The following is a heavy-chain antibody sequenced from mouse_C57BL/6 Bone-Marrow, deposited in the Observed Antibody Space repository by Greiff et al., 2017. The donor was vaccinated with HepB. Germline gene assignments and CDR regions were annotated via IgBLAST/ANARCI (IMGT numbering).Heavy chain of an antibody. J-gene: IGHJ1*03. CDR1: GFSFNTYA. V-gene: IGHV10-1*01. CDR2: IRSKSNNYAT. Sequence: EVKLVESGGGLVQPKGSLKLSCAASGFSFNTYAMNWVRQAPGKGLEWVARIRSKSNNYATYYADSVKDRFTISRGDSESMLYLQMNNLKTEDTAMYYCVRRGDYGSPDWYFDVWGTGTTVTVSS. CDR3: VRRGDYGSPDWYFDV. D-gene: IGHD1-1*01.